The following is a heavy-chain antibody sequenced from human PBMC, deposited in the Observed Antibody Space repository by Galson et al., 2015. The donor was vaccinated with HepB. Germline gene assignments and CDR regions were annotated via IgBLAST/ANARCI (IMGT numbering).Heavy chain of an antibody. CDR1: GFTFGAYE. D-gene: IGHD2-8*01. CDR3: VRDDAQWSWYFDS. V-gene: IGHV3-48*03. Sequence: SLRLSCAASGFTFGAYEMNWVRQAPGKGLEWISYISSNGYMIYYAESVKGRFTVSRDNARDSLYLQMNSLRVEDTAVYYCVRDDAQWSWYFDSWGQGILVTVSS. CDR2: ISSNGYMI. J-gene: IGHJ4*02.